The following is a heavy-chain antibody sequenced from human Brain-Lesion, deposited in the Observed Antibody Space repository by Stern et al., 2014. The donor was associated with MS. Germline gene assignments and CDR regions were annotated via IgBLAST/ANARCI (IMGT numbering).Heavy chain of an antibody. V-gene: IGHV4-30-4*01. CDR1: DDSINSDIYY. J-gene: IGHJ6*02. CDR3: ARVTGDGFGHGYSSFYGLDV. Sequence: QLQLQESGPGLVKPSQTLSLTCNVSDDSINSDIYYWSWIRQPPGKGLEWIGYIYYSGSSYYNPSLKSRVTMSLDTSKNQFSLRLGSVTAADTAVYYCARVTGDGFGHGYSSFYGLDVWGQGTTVTVSS. CDR2: IYYSGSS. D-gene: IGHD1-20*01.